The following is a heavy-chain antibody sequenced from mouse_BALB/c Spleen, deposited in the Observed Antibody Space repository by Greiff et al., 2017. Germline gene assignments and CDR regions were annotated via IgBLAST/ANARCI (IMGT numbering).Heavy chain of an antibody. J-gene: IGHJ4*01. CDR3: ARKGRYDEGFHYAMDY. CDR2: IWSGGST. V-gene: IGHV2-2*02. CDR1: GFSLTSYG. D-gene: IGHD2-14*01. Sequence: VKVVESGPGLVQPSQSLSITCTVSGFSLTSYGVHWVRQSPGKGLEWLGVIWSGGSTDYNAAFISRLSISKDNSKSQVFFKMNSLQANDTAIYYCARKGRYDEGFHYAMDYWGQGTSVTVSS.